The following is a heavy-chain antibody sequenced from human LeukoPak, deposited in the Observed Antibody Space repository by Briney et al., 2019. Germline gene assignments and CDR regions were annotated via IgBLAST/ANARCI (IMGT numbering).Heavy chain of an antibody. D-gene: IGHD6-19*01. J-gene: IGHJ4*02. CDR1: GFTFDDYA. CDR3: EXSGWSGRGY. V-gene: IGHV3-9*01. Sequence: GGSLRLSCAASGFTFDDYAMHWVRQAPGKGLEWVSGISWNSGSIGYADSVKGRFTISRDNAKNSLYLQMNSLRAEDTALYYCEXSGWSGRGYWGQGTLVTVSS. CDR2: ISWNSGSI.